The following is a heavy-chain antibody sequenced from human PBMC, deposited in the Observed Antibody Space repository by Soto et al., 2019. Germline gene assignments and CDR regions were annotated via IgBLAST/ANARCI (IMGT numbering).Heavy chain of an antibody. CDR1: GGSMNNFF. CDR3: ARLSRVGAAGTYNYHSMDV. CDR2: VHDSGST. V-gene: IGHV4-59*13. J-gene: IGHJ6*02. D-gene: IGHD6-13*01. Sequence: VQLQESGPGLVKPSETLSLTCTVSGGSMNNFFWSWIRQPPGKGLEWIGYVHDSGSTDFDAFDPSIGSRLTMSVDTSKNQFALKLTSVTAADTAIYYCARLSRVGAAGTYNYHSMDVWGLGTTVAVSS.